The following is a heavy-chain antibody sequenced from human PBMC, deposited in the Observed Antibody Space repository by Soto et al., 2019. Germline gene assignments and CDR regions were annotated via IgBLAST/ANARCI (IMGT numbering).Heavy chain of an antibody. CDR1: GVSISSGGYS. CDR2: MYHSGST. D-gene: IGHD2-2*01. Sequence: SETLSLTCAVSGVSISSGGYSWSWIRQPPGKGLEWIGYMYHSGSTYYNPSLKSRVTISIDRSKNQFSLKLSSVAAADTAVYYCAGVPDYWGQGILVTVSS. J-gene: IGHJ4*02. V-gene: IGHV4-30-2*01. CDR3: AGVPDY.